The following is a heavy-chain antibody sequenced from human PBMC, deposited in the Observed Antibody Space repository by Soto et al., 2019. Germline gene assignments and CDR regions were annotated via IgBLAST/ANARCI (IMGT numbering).Heavy chain of an antibody. V-gene: IGHV4-59*08. CDR1: NGSISGYY. D-gene: IGHD3-22*01. Sequence: PSETLSLTCTVSNGSISGYYWTWIRQPPGKGLEWIGNVYYTGTTRYNPSLKRRVTISVDTSKNRISLKLSSVTAADTAFYYCARLGGYYQSLDTWGQGTLVTVS. J-gene: IGHJ5*02. CDR2: VYYTGTT. CDR3: ARLGGYYQSLDT.